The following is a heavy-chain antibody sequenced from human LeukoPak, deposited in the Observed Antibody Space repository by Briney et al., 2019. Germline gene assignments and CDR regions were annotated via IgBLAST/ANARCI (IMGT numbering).Heavy chain of an antibody. Sequence: SETLSLTCAVYGGSFSGYYRSWIRQPPGKGLEWIGEINHSGSTNYNPSLKSRVTISVDTSKNQFSLKLSSVTAADTAVYYCARAKGYFDYWGQGTLVTVSS. CDR3: ARAKGYFDY. CDR1: GGSFSGYY. CDR2: INHSGST. J-gene: IGHJ4*02. V-gene: IGHV4-34*01.